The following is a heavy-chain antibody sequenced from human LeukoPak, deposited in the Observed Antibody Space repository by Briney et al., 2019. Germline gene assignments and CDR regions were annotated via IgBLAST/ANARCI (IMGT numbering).Heavy chain of an antibody. CDR2: ISSSSSYI. Sequence: GRSLRLSCAASGFTFSSYSMNWVRQAPGKGLEWVSSISSSSSYIYYADSVKGRFTISRDNAKNSLYLQMNSLRAEDTAVYYCARVPIYGDYAPFDYWGQGTLVTVSS. D-gene: IGHD4-17*01. V-gene: IGHV3-21*01. CDR3: ARVPIYGDYAPFDY. J-gene: IGHJ4*02. CDR1: GFTFSSYS.